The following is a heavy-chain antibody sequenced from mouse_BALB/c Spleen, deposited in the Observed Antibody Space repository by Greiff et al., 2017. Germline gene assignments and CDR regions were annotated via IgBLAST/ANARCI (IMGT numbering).Heavy chain of an antibody. J-gene: IGHJ4*01. CDR1: GYTFTSYW. CDR3: ARFYRYDDYAMDY. V-gene: IGHV1-87*01. Sequence: VQLQQSGAELARPGASVKLSCKASGYTFTSYWMQWVKQRPGQGLEWIGAIYPGDGDTRYTQKFKGKATLTADKSSSTAYMQLSSLASEDSAVYYCARFYRYDDYAMDYWGQGTSVTVSS. CDR2: IYPGDGDT. D-gene: IGHD2-14*01.